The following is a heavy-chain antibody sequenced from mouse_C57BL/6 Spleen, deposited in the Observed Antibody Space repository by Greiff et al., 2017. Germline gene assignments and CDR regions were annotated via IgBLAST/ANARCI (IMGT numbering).Heavy chain of an antibody. V-gene: IGHV1-81*01. Sequence: VMLVESGAELARPGASVKLSCKASGYTFTSYGICWVKQRTGQGLEWIGEIYPRSGNTYYNEKFKGKATLTADKSSSTAYMELRSLTSEDSAVYFCARGENDYDGGLAYWGQGTLVTVSA. CDR3: ARGENDYDGGLAY. CDR1: GYTFTSYG. J-gene: IGHJ3*01. D-gene: IGHD2-4*01. CDR2: IYPRSGNT.